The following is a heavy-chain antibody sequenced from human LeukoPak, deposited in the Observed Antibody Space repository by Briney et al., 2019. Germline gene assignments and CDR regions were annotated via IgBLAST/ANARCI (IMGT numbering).Heavy chain of an antibody. CDR3: AIQGSGSIVNYY. CDR1: GFTFSSFG. Sequence: GGSLRLSCAASGFTFSSFGMHWVRQAPGKGLEWVAFIQYDGSNKYYADSVKGRFTISRDNSKNTLYLQMNSLRLEDTAVYYCAIQGSGSIVNYYWGQGTLVTVSS. V-gene: IGHV3-30*02. J-gene: IGHJ4*02. D-gene: IGHD1-26*01. CDR2: IQYDGSNK.